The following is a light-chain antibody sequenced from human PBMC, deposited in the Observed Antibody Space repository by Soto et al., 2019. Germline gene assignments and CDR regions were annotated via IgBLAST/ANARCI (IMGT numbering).Light chain of an antibody. CDR2: SNN. J-gene: IGLJ2*01. Sequence: QSVLTQPPSASGTPGQRVTISCSGSSSNIGSSTVTWYQQLPGAAPTVLIHSNNQRPSGVPDRFSGSKSGTSASLAISGLQSDDEADYYCSSYAGSNVVFGGGTKLTVL. CDR1: SSNIGSST. V-gene: IGLV1-44*01. CDR3: SSYAGSNVV.